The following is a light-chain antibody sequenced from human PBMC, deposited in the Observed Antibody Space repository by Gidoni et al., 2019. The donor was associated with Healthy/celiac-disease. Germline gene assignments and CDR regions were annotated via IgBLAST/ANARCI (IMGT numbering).Light chain of an antibody. Sequence: DIQLTQSPSFLSASVGDRVTITCRASQGISSYLAWYQQKPEKAPKLLIYAASTLQSGVPSRFSGSGSGTEFTLTISSLQPEDFATYYCQQLNSYPIFTFGPGTKVDIK. CDR2: AAS. CDR3: QQLNSYPIFT. V-gene: IGKV1-9*01. CDR1: QGISSY. J-gene: IGKJ3*01.